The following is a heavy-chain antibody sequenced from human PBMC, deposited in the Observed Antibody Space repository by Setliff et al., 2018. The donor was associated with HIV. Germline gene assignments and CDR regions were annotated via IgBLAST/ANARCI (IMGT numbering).Heavy chain of an antibody. D-gene: IGHD3-22*01. Sequence: GGSLRLSCAASGFSFDDYALTWVRQAPGKGLEWVGFIRSKSIGGTTDYGASVKGRFTISRDNAKNTLYLQLHSLRAEDAAVYYCAKSLSSGFALDALDFRGQGTKVTVSS. J-gene: IGHJ3*01. CDR2: IRSKSIGGTT. V-gene: IGHV3-49*04. CDR3: AKSLSSGFALDALDF. CDR1: GFSFDDYA.